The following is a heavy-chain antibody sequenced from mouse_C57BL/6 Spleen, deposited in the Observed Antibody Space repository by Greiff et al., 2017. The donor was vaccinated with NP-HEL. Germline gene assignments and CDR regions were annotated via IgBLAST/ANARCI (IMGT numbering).Heavy chain of an antibody. CDR3: ARFYYYGSSDYFDY. D-gene: IGHD1-1*01. Sequence: QVQLQQPGAELVMPGASVKLSCKASGYTFTSYWMHWVKQRPGQGLEWIGEIDPSDSYTNYNQKFKGKSTLTVDKSSSTAYMQLSSLTSEDSAVYYCARFYYYGSSDYFDYWGQGTTLTVSS. V-gene: IGHV1-69*01. J-gene: IGHJ2*01. CDR1: GYTFTSYW. CDR2: IDPSDSYT.